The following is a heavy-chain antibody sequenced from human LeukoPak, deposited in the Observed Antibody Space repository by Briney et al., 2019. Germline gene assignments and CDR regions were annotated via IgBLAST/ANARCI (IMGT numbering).Heavy chain of an antibody. D-gene: IGHD6-19*01. Sequence: SQTLSLTCAISGDSVSINSAAWNWIRQSPSRGLEWLGRTYQRSKWYNDYAVSVKSRITINPDISKNQFSLQLNSVTPEDTAVYYCTRSPSPYSSGWYFDYWGQGTLVTVSS. J-gene: IGHJ4*02. CDR3: TRSPSPYSSGWYFDY. V-gene: IGHV6-1*01. CDR2: TYQRSKWYN. CDR1: GDSVSINSAA.